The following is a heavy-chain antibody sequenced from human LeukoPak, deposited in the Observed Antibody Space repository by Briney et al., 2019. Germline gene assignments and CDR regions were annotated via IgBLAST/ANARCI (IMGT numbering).Heavy chain of an antibody. CDR2: IIPILGIA. V-gene: IGHV1-69*04. CDR1: GGTFSSYA. CDR3: ASPPFDCSGGSCYGSGYYYYGMDV. Sequence: ASVKVSCKASGGTFSSYAISWVRQAPGQGLEWMGRIIPILGIANYAQKFQGRVTITADKSTGTAYMELSSLRSEDTAVYYCASPPFDCSGGSCYGSGYYYYGMDVWGQGTTVTVSS. J-gene: IGHJ6*02. D-gene: IGHD2-15*01.